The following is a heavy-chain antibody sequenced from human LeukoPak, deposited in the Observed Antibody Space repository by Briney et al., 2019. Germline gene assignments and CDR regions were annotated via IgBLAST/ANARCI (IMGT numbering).Heavy chain of an antibody. CDR3: ARPYGAIDY. V-gene: IGHV3-48*01. CDR1: GFTFSSYA. Sequence: PGGTLRLSCAASGFTFSSYAMSWVRQAPGKGLEWVSYISSSSSTIYYADSVKGRFTISRDNAKNSLYLQMNSLRAEDTAVYYCARPYGAIDYWGQGTLVTVSS. CDR2: ISSSSSTI. J-gene: IGHJ4*02. D-gene: IGHD3-10*01.